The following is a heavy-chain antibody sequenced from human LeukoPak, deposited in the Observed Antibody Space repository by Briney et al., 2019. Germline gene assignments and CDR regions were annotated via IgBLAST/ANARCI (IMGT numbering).Heavy chain of an antibody. CDR3: AREMNYDDYRTGDY. CDR1: GYTFTGYY. Sequence: ASVKVSCKSSGYTFTGYYMHWVRQAPGQGFEWMGRIDSNSGGTNYAQNFQGRVTMTRDTSISTVYMELISLRSDDTAVYYCAREMNYDDYRTGDYWGQGTLVTVSS. J-gene: IGHJ4*02. CDR2: IDSNSGGT. D-gene: IGHD4-17*01. V-gene: IGHV1-2*02.